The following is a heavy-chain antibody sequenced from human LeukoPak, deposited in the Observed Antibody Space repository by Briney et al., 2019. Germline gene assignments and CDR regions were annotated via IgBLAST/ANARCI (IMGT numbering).Heavy chain of an antibody. CDR3: ARAPGFWFGEFFDY. D-gene: IGHD3-10*01. CDR2: IKQDGSEK. V-gene: IGHV3-7*03. Sequence: GGSLRLSCAASGFTSSSYWMSWVRQAPGKGLEWVANIKQDGSEKYYVGSVKGRFTISRDNAKNSLYLQMNSLRAEDTAVYYCARAPGFWFGEFFDYWGQGTLVTVSS. J-gene: IGHJ4*02. CDR1: GFTSSSYW.